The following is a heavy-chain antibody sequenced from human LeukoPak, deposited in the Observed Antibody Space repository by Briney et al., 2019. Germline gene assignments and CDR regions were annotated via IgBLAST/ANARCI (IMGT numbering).Heavy chain of an antibody. J-gene: IGHJ4*02. D-gene: IGHD3-10*01. CDR3: AKDRGDAPVTLTYYFDY. V-gene: IGHV3-30*18. CDR1: GFTFSSYG. Sequence: SXRLSCAASGFTFSSYGMHWVRQAPGKGLEWVAVISYDGSNKYYADSVKGRFTISRDNSKNTLYLQMNSLRAEDTAVYYCAKDRGDAPVTLTYYFDYWGQGTLVTVSS. CDR2: ISYDGSNK.